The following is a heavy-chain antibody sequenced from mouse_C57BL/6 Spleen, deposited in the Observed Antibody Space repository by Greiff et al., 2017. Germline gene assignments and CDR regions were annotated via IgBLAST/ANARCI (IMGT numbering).Heavy chain of an antibody. V-gene: IGHV1-81*01. CDR1: GYTFTSYG. J-gene: IGHJ3*01. CDR3: ARKDPWFAY. CDR2: IYPRSGNT. Sequence: QVHVKQSGAELARPGASVKLSCKASGYTFTSYGISWVKQRTGQGLEWIGEIYPRSGNTYYNEKFKGKATLTADKSSSTAYMELLSLTSEDSAVYFCARKDPWFAYWGQGTLVTVSA.